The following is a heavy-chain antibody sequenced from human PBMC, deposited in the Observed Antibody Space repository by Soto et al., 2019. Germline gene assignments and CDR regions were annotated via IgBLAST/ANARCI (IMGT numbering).Heavy chain of an antibody. CDR3: XXXXXXXXXXXXXXXFDF. V-gene: IGHV3-30*03. CDR1: AFSFNSYA. Sequence: QVQLVESGGGVVQPGRSLRLTCAASAFSFNSYAMHWXXXXXXXXXXXXXXISYDGSNEHYADSVKGRFAISRDNSRXXXXXXXXXXXXXXXXXXXXXXXXXXXXXXXXXXXFDFWGRGTLVTVSS. J-gene: IGHJ2*01. CDR2: ISYDGSNE.